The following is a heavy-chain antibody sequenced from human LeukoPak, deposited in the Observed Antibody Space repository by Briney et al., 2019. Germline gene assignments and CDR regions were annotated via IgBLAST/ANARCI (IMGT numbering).Heavy chain of an antibody. D-gene: IGHD3-22*01. V-gene: IGHV4-59*01. CDR1: GGSISYYY. Sequence: SETLSLTCTVSGGSISYYYWSWIRQPPGKGLEWIGYIYYSGSTNYNPSLKSRVTISVDTSKNQFSLKLSSVTAADTAVYYCASTYYYDSSGYFGYYYGMDVWGQGTTVTVSS. CDR2: IYYSGST. CDR3: ASTYYYDSSGYFGYYYGMDV. J-gene: IGHJ6*02.